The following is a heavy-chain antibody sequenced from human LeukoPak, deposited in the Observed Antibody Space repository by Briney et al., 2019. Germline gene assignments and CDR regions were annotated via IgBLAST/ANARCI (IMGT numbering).Heavy chain of an antibody. CDR1: GYTFTGYY. J-gene: IGHJ4*02. CDR2: IIPIFGTA. V-gene: IGHV1-69*13. Sequence: ASVKVSCKASGYTFTGYYMHWVRQAPAQGLEWMGGIIPIFGTANYAQKFQGRVTITADESTSTAYMELSSLRSEDTAVYYCARAFSGTRGIFDYWGQGTLVTVSS. D-gene: IGHD2-2*01. CDR3: ARAFSGTRGIFDY.